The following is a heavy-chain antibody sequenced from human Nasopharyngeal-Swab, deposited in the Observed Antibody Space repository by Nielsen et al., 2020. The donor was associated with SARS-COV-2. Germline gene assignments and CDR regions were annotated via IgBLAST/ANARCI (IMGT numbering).Heavy chain of an antibody. CDR2: IKQDGTLK. CDR3: VRARRFYGDYNTEAVS. Sequence: SLKISCGGSGFTFSDYWMSWVRQSPEKGLEWVANIKQDGTLKSYVDSVKGRFTISRDNAKSSLYLQMNSLGDEDTAVYYCVRARRFYGDYNTEAVSWGQGTLVTVSS. CDR1: GFTFSDYW. D-gene: IGHD4-17*01. J-gene: IGHJ5*02. V-gene: IGHV3-7*01.